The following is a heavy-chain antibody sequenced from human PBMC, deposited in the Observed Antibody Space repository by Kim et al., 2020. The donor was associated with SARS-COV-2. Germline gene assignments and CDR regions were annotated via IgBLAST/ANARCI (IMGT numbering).Heavy chain of an antibody. CDR2: IYDSGST. D-gene: IGHD3-10*01. V-gene: IGHV4-61*01. CDR3: ARAERGKSYGWGVMGV. J-gene: IGHJ6*02. CDR1: GGSVSSSSYY. Sequence: SETLSLTCTVSGGSVSSSSYYWSWIRQPPGKGLECIGYIYDSGSTKYNPSLKSRVTISVDTSKNQFSLKLSSVTAADTAVYYCARAERGKSYGWGVMGVWGQGTTVTVSS.